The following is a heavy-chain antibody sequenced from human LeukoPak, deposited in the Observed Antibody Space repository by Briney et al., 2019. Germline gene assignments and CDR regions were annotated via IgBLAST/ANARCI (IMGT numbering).Heavy chain of an antibody. CDR3: AKVRISRPFNYFDY. CDR2: ISGSGGST. V-gene: IGHV3-23*01. CDR1: GFTFSSYA. Sequence: GGSLRLSCAASGFTFSSYAMSWVRQAPGKGLEWVSAISGSGGSTYYADSVKGRFTISRDNSKNTLYLQMNSLRAEDTAVHYCAKVRISRPFNYFDYWGQGTLVTVSS. J-gene: IGHJ4*02. D-gene: IGHD2-2*01.